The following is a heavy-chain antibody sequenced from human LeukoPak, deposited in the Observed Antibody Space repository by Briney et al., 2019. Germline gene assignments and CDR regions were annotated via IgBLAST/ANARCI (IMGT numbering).Heavy chain of an antibody. CDR3: XXXXXXXXXXXXXXXNXYXXMDV. CDR2: IRSGSSHI. J-gene: IGHJ6*03. CDR1: GFTFGSNS. V-gene: IGHV3-21*01. Sequence: GGSLRLSCAASGFTFGSNSMNWVRQAPGKGLEWLSSIRSGSSHIFYAVSVKGRFTISRDNAKNSLYLQMNSLRDEDAAIYYCXXXXXXXXXXXXXXXNXYXXMDVWXKGTTVTVSS.